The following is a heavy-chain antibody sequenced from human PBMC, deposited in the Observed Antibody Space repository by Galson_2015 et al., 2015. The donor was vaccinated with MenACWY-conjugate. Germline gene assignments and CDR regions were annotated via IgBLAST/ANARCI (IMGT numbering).Heavy chain of an antibody. V-gene: IGHV3-7*01. CDR2: INQDGSEK. D-gene: IGHD4-23*01. CDR3: ARTGYGGNSIDY. J-gene: IGHJ4*02. CDR1: GFRFGSYW. Sequence: SLRLSCAASGFRFGSYWMNWVRQAPGKGLEWVANINQDGSEKSYVDSVKGRFTISRDNAKNSMYVQMNSLRAEDSAVYYCARTGYGGNSIDYWGQGTLVTVSS.